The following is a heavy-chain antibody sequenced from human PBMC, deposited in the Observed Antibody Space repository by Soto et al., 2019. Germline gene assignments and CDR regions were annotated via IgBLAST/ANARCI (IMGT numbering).Heavy chain of an antibody. Sequence: VKVSCKASGGPFISYASIWVRQAPGQGLEWMGGIIPIFGTANYAQKFQGRVTITADKSTSTAYMELSSLRSEDTAVYYCARGGGSGWYNYYYYGMDVWGQGTTVTVSS. J-gene: IGHJ6*02. CDR1: GGPFISYA. D-gene: IGHD6-19*01. V-gene: IGHV1-69*06. CDR2: IIPIFGTA. CDR3: ARGGGSGWYNYYYYGMDV.